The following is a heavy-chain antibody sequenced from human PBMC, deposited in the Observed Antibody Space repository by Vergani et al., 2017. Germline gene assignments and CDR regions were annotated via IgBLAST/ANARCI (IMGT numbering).Heavy chain of an antibody. D-gene: IGHD6-13*01. CDR2: ISYDGSNK. V-gene: IGHV3-30-3*01. J-gene: IGHJ6*03. CDR3: ARDKPLIAAAGTIPPRYYYYMDV. Sequence: QVQLVESGGGVVQPGRSLRLSCAASGFTFSSYATHWVRQAPGKGLEWVAVISYDGSNKYYADSVKGRFTISRDNSKNTLYLQMNSLRAEDTAVYYCARDKPLIAAAGTIPPRYYYYMDVWGKGTTVTVSS. CDR1: GFTFSSYA.